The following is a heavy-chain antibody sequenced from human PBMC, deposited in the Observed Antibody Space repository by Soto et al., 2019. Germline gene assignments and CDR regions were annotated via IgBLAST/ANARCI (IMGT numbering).Heavy chain of an antibody. CDR2: IIPIFGTA. CDR1: GGTFSSYA. CDR3: ARMWRGGTMIEYYYYGMDV. Sequence: SVKVSCKASGGTFSSYAISWVRQAPGQGLEWMGGIIPIFGTANYAQKFQGRVTITADESTSTAYMELSSLRSEDTAVYCCARMWRGGTMIEYYYYGMDVWGQGTTVTVSS. D-gene: IGHD3-22*01. J-gene: IGHJ6*02. V-gene: IGHV1-69*13.